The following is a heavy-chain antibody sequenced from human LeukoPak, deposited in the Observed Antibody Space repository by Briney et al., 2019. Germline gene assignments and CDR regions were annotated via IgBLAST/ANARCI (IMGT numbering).Heavy chain of an antibody. J-gene: IGHJ4*02. CDR3: ATGDDKIAAAGTFGY. V-gene: IGHV1-24*01. Sequence: ASVKVSCKASGYTFTGYYMHWVRQAPGKGLEWMGGFDPEDGETIYAQKFQGRVTMTEDTSTDTAYMELSSLRSEDTAVYYCATGDDKIAAAGTFGYWGQGTLVTVSS. D-gene: IGHD6-13*01. CDR1: GYTFTGYY. CDR2: FDPEDGET.